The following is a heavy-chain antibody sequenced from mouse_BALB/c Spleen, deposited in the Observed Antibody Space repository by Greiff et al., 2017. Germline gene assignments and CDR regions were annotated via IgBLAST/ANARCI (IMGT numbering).Heavy chain of an antibody. CDR2: INPSTGYT. D-gene: IGHD4-1*01. CDR3: AGSELGPFDY. J-gene: IGHJ2*01. CDR1: GYTFTSYW. V-gene: IGHV1-7*01. Sequence: VQLQQSGAELAKPGASVKMSCKASGYTFTSYWMHWVKQRPGQGLEWIGYINPSTGYTEYNQKFKDKATLTADKSSSTAYMQLSSLTSEDSAVYYCAGSELGPFDYWGQGTTLTVSS.